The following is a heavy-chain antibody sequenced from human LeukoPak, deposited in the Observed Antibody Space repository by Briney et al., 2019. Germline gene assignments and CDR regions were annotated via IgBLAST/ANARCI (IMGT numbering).Heavy chain of an antibody. J-gene: IGHJ4*02. CDR2: INQDGTEK. V-gene: IGHV3-7*01. D-gene: IGHD3-10*01. CDR1: GFTFTTYW. Sequence: GESLRLACADSGFTFTTYWMSWVRQLPGKGLEWVANINQDGTEKYYVDSVKGRFTISRDNAKNSLDLQMNSLRVEDTGIYYCVKVAKYYYGSETYYFFEHWGQGTPVTASS. CDR3: VKVAKYYYGSETYYFFEH.